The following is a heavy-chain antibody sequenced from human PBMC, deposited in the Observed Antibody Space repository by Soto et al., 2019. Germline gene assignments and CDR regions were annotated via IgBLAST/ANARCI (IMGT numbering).Heavy chain of an antibody. CDR3: ARDGSLTGDPLGYFDL. D-gene: IGHD7-27*01. V-gene: IGHV3-48*02. Sequence: GGSLRLSCAASGFTFSSYSMNWVRQAPGKGLEWVSYISSSSSTIYYADSVKGRFTISRDNAKNSLYLQMNSLRDKDTAVYYCARDGSLTGDPLGYFDLWGRGTLVTVSS. J-gene: IGHJ2*01. CDR1: GFTFSSYS. CDR2: ISSSSSTI.